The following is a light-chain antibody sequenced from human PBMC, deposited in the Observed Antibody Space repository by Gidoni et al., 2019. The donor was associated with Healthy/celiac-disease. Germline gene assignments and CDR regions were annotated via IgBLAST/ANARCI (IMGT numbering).Light chain of an antibody. CDR3: QQYGSSPWT. CDR1: QSVSSSY. CDR2: GAS. J-gene: IGKJ1*01. V-gene: IGKV3-20*01. Sequence: EIVLTQSPGTLSLSPGERATLSCSASQSVSSSYLAWYQQKRGQAPRLLIDGASSRATGIPDRFSCSGAGTDFTLTIRRLEPEDFAVYYCQQYGSSPWTFGQGTKVEIK.